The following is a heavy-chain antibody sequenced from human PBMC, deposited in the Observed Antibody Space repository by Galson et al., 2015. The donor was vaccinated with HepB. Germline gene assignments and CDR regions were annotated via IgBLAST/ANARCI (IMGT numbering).Heavy chain of an antibody. Sequence: SLRLSCAASGFTFSSYSMNWVRQAPGKGLEWVSSISSSSSYVYYADSVKGRFTISRDNAKNSLYLQMNSLRAEDTAVYYCARGPFWSGLRVRDYYYYYMDVWGKGTTVTVSS. CDR1: GFTFSSYS. D-gene: IGHD3-3*01. CDR2: ISSSSSYV. J-gene: IGHJ6*03. CDR3: ARGPFWSGLRVRDYYYYYMDV. V-gene: IGHV3-21*01.